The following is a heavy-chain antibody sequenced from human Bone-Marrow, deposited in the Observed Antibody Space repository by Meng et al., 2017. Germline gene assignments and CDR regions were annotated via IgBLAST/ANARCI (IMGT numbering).Heavy chain of an antibody. CDR2: ISPHDGGT. D-gene: IGHD3-3*01. Sequence: QVQLVQSGTEVKEPGASVKVAFKTSGYNFSGYWGYWVRQALGQGLQWIRWISPHDGGTNYAQELLGRVTVTRDMSTSTVDMDMSRLTYDDTAIYYCAILEGGWGQGTLVTVSS. V-gene: IGHV1-2*02. CDR3: AILEGG. CDR1: GYNFSGYW. J-gene: IGHJ4*02.